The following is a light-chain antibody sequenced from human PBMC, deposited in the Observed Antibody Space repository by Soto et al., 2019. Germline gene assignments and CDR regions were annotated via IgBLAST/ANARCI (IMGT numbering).Light chain of an antibody. J-gene: IGKJ1*01. V-gene: IGKV3-20*01. Sequence: EIVMTQSPGTLSLSPGERATLSCRASQSVSSSYLAWYQQKPGQAPRLLIYGASSRATGIPDRFSGSGSGTDFTLTISRLEPEDFAVYYCQQYGSSPNTFGQGTKVDI. CDR3: QQYGSSPNT. CDR2: GAS. CDR1: QSVSSSY.